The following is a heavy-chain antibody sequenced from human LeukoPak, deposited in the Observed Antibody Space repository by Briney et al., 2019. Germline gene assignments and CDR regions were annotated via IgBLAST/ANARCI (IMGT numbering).Heavy chain of an antibody. CDR3: ARDTVGYCSSTSCSAFDY. CDR1: GGSISSYY. V-gene: IGHV4-4*07. D-gene: IGHD2-2*01. Sequence: SETLSLTCTVSGGSISSYYWSWIRQPAGKGLEWIGRIYTSGSTNYNPSLKSRVTMSVDTSKNQFSLKLSPVTAADTAVYYCARDTVGYCSSTSCSAFDYWGQGTLVTVSS. J-gene: IGHJ4*02. CDR2: IYTSGST.